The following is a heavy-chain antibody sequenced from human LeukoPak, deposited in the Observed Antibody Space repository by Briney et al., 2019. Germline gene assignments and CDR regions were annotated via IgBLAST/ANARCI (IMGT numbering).Heavy chain of an antibody. CDR2: IYHSGST. V-gene: IGHV4-30-2*01. CDR1: GGSISSGGYS. Sequence: NPSETLSLTCAVSGGSISSGGYSWSWIRQPPGKGLEWIGYIYHSGSTYYNPSLKSRVTISVDRSKNQFSLKLSSVTAADTAVYYCARAGQGGDNSGFDPWGQGTLVTVSS. CDR3: ARAGQGGDNSGFDP. J-gene: IGHJ5*02. D-gene: IGHD4-4*01.